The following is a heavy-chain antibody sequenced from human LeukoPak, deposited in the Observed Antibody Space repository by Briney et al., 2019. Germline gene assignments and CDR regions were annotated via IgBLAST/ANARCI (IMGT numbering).Heavy chain of an antibody. CDR1: GFTFSSYW. CDR2: IKQDGSEK. J-gene: IGHJ4*02. V-gene: IGHV3-7*03. D-gene: IGHD3-16*02. Sequence: GGSLRLSCAASGFTFSSYWMSWVRQAPGKGLEWVANIKQDGSEKYYVDSVKGRFTISRDNAKNSLYLQMNSLRAEDTAVYYCIGGDEDYVWGSYRPIWGQGTLVTVSS. CDR3: IGGDEDYVWGSYRPI.